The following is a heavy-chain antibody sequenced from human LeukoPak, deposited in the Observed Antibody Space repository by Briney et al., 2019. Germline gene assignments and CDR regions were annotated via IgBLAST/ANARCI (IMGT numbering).Heavy chain of an antibody. Sequence: GSLRLSCAASGFTFDDYGMSWVRQAPGKGLEWVSGINWNGGSTGYADSVKGRFTISRDNAKNSLYLQMNSLRAEDTAVYYCAKMDRGNSGWYGGWDYWGQGTLVTVSS. J-gene: IGHJ4*02. CDR2: INWNGGST. CDR1: GFTFDDYG. V-gene: IGHV3-20*04. D-gene: IGHD6-19*01. CDR3: AKMDRGNSGWYGGWDY.